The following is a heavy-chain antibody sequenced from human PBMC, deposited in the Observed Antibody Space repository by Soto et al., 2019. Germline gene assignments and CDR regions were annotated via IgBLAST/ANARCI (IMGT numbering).Heavy chain of an antibody. CDR1: GFTFSSYG. Sequence: GGSLRLSCVASGFTFSSYGMSWVRQAPGEGLEWVSAISGSGDGKYNADSVRGRFIISRDNSKNMLYLQMNSMRAEDTAVYYCAKRSHVELKYFDYWGPGTLVTVSS. CDR3: AKRSHVELKYFDY. D-gene: IGHD1-7*01. J-gene: IGHJ4*02. V-gene: IGHV3-23*01. CDR2: ISGSGDGK.